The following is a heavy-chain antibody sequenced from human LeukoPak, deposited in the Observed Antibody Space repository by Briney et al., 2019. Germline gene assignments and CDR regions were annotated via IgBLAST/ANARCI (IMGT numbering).Heavy chain of an antibody. J-gene: IGHJ5*02. Sequence: ASVKVSCKASGDTFSGYYIHGVRQAPGQGREWVGWINSNTGATNSAQKFQGRVTMTRDTSVSTVYMELSRLTSDDTALYYCARVKGHYGDYLFFDPWGQGTLVTVSS. V-gene: IGHV1-2*02. CDR2: INSNTGAT. D-gene: IGHD4-17*01. CDR3: ARVKGHYGDYLFFDP. CDR1: GDTFSGYY.